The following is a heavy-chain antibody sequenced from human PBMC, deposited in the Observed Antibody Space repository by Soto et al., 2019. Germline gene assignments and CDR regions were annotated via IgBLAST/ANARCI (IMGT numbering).Heavy chain of an antibody. CDR1: GFTFSSYA. CDR2: ISGGGDNT. CDR3: AKMSGSYALDY. J-gene: IGHJ4*02. D-gene: IGHD1-26*01. V-gene: IGHV3-23*01. Sequence: EVQLLESVGGLVQPGGSLRLSCAASGFTFSSYAMSWVRQAPGKGLEWVSAISGGGDNTYYADSVKGRFTISRDNSKNTLFLQMNSLRAEDTAVYYCAKMSGSYALDYWGQGTPVTVSS.